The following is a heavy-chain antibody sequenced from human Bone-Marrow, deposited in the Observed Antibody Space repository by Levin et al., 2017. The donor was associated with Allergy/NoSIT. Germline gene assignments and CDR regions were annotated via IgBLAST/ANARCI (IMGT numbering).Heavy chain of an antibody. J-gene: IGHJ6*02. CDR1: GFTFSSYG. CDR3: AKESSLGTSCCNYGRDV. CDR2: ISYDGSNK. V-gene: IGHV3-30*18. Sequence: TGGSLRLSCAASGFTFSSYGMHWVRQAPGKGLEWVAVISYDGSNKYYADSVKGRFTISRDNSKNTLYLQMNSLRAEDTAVYYCAKESSLGTSCCNYGRDVWGQGTTVTVSS. D-gene: IGHD2-2*01.